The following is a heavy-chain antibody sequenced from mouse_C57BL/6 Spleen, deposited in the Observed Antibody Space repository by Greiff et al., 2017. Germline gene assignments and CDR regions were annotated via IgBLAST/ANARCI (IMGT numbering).Heavy chain of an antibody. J-gene: IGHJ1*03. Sequence: EVQLVESGGGLVLPKGSLKLSCAASGFTFNTYAMHWVRQAPGKGLEWVARIRSTSSNYATYYADSVKDRFTISRDDSQSMLYLPMNSLKTEDTAMDYCGRGTTVVGDWYFDVWGTGTTVTVSS. V-gene: IGHV10-3*01. CDR1: GFTFNTYA. CDR3: GRGTTVVGDWYFDV. D-gene: IGHD1-1*01. CDR2: IRSTSSNYAT.